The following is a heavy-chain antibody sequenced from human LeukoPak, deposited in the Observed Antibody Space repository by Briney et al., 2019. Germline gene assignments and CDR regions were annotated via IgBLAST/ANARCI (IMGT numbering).Heavy chain of an antibody. Sequence: PGGSLRLSCEVSELTFNIAWMTWVRQAPGKGLEWVGRMRDTANGGTPDYATPVKGRLTISRDDSKNTLYLQMNSLKAEDTGVYCNTRLYSGTNPHFDDWGQGTLVTVSS. CDR3: TRLYSGTNPHFDD. V-gene: IGHV3-15*01. D-gene: IGHD1-26*01. CDR1: ELTFNIAW. J-gene: IGHJ4*02. CDR2: MRDTANGGTP.